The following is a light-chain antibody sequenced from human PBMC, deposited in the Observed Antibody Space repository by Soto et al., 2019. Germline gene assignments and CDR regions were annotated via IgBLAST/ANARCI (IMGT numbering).Light chain of an antibody. Sequence: QSVLTQPASVSGSPGQSITISCTGTSSDVGGYNYVSWYQQHPGKAPKLMIYEVSNRPSGVPNRFSGSKSGNTDSLTISGLQAEDEADYHCSPYTSSSIHNYVFATGTKVTVL. J-gene: IGLJ1*01. V-gene: IGLV2-14*01. CDR1: SSDVGGYNY. CDR2: EVS. CDR3: SPYTSSSIHNYV.